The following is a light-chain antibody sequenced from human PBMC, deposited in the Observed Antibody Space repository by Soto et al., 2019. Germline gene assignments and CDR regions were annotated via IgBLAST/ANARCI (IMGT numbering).Light chain of an antibody. V-gene: IGKV3-20*01. CDR2: GAC. CDR1: QSASKN. Sequence: EMVLTQSPATLSLSPGERASLSCRASQSASKNLSCYQQKPVQSPRLLIYGACSRAPGIRDRVTGSGSGTDFIITISRLEPEDSVVYYCQVYDRSPLFGGGTKVDIK. J-gene: IGKJ4*01. CDR3: QVYDRSPL.